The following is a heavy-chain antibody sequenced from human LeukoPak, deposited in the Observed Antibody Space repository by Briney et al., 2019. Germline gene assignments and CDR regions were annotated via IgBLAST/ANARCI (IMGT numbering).Heavy chain of an antibody. CDR3: ARGQAYYYDSSGYYRRGVDY. J-gene: IGHJ4*02. V-gene: IGHV4-34*01. Sequence: SETLSLTCAVYGGSFSGYYWCWIPQPPGKGLEWIGEINHSGSTNYNPPLKSRVTISVDTSKNHFSLRLSSVTAADTAVYYCARGQAYYYDSSGYYRRGVDYWGQGTLVTVSS. CDR1: GGSFSGYY. CDR2: INHSGST. D-gene: IGHD3-22*01.